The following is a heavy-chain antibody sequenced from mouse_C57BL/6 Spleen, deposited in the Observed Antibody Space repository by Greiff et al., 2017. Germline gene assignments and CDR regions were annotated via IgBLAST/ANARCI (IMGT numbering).Heavy chain of an antibody. CDR3: ARSTYYYGSSPYYSDY. J-gene: IGHJ2*01. CDR1: GYTFTSYW. Sequence: QVQLQQPGAELVMPGASVKLSCKASGYTFTSYWMHWVKQRPGQGLEWIGEIDPSDSYTNYNQKFKGKSTLTVDKSSSTAYMQLSSLTSEDSAVYSWARSTYYYGSSPYYSDYWGQGTTLTVSS. CDR2: IDPSDSYT. V-gene: IGHV1-69*01. D-gene: IGHD1-1*01.